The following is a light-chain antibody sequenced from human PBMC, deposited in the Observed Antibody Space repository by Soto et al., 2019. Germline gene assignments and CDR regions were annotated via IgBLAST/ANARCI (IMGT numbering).Light chain of an antibody. CDR1: SSDIGVYIY. CDR2: EVS. Sequence: QSALTQPASVSGSPGQSITISCTGTSSDIGVYIYVSWYQQHPGKAPKLMIYEVSNRPSGVSNRFSGSKSGNTASLTISGLQTDDEADYYCSSYTTTSTLLVFGTGTKLTVL. V-gene: IGLV2-14*01. CDR3: SSYTTTSTLLV. J-gene: IGLJ1*01.